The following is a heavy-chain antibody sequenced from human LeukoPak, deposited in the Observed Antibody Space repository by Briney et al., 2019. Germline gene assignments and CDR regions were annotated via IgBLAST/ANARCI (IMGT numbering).Heavy chain of an antibody. CDR3: AKDIGRCSSTSCYTERYYYYYGMDV. J-gene: IGHJ6*02. CDR2: ISWNSGSI. V-gene: IGHV3-9*01. Sequence: GRSLRLSCAASGFTFDDYAMHWVRHAPGKGLEWVSGISWNSGSIGYADSVKGRFTISRDNAKNSLYLQMNSLRAEDTALYYCAKDIGRCSSTSCYTERYYYYYGMDVWGQGTTVTVSS. CDR1: GFTFDDYA. D-gene: IGHD2-2*02.